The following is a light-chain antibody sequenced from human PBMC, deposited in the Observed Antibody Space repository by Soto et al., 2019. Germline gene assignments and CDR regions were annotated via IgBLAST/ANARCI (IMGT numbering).Light chain of an antibody. V-gene: IGLV1-51*01. J-gene: IGLJ1*01. CDR2: DNN. CDR1: SSNIGNNY. CDR3: GTWDSSLSADV. Sequence: QSVLTQPPSVSAAPGQKVTISCSGSSSNIGNNYVSWYQQFPGTAPKLLIYDNNNRPSGIPDRFSGSKSGSSATLGITGLQTGDEADYYCGTWDSSLSADVFGTGTKLTVL.